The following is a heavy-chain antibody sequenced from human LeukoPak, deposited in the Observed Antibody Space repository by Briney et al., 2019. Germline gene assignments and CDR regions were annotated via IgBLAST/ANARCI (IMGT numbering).Heavy chain of an antibody. CDR1: GGSISSYY. CDR2: TYYSGST. J-gene: IGHJ4*02. D-gene: IGHD5-12*01. V-gene: IGHV4-59*01. Sequence: MPSETLSLTCTVSGGSISSYYWSWIRQPPGKGLEWIGYTYYSGSTNYNPSLKSRVTISVDTSKNQFPLKLSSVTAADTAVYYCARWGYPVGLFDYWGQGTLVTVSS. CDR3: ARWGYPVGLFDY.